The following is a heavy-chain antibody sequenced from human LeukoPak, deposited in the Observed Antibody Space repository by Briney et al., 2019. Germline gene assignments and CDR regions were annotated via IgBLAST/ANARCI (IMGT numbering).Heavy chain of an antibody. Sequence: GRSLRLSCAASGFTFSSYGMHWVRQAPGKGLEWVAVIWYDGSNKYYADSVKGRFTVSRDNSKNTLYLQMNSLRAEDTAVYYCAKDRGGNDLDFDYWGQGTLVTVSS. V-gene: IGHV3-33*06. CDR2: IWYDGSNK. J-gene: IGHJ4*02. CDR1: GFTFSSYG. CDR3: AKDRGGNDLDFDY. D-gene: IGHD5-12*01.